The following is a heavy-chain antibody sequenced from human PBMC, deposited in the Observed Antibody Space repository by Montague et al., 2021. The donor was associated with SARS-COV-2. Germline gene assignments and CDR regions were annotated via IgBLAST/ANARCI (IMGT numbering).Heavy chain of an antibody. CDR2: IYHSGST. CDR3: ASRGAGWFGSNPERFDY. Sequence: SETLSLTCAVSGGSISSSNWWCWLLQPPGRGREWIGEIYHSGSTNYNPSLKSRVTISVDKTTNQFSLKLSSVTAADTAVYYCASRGAGWFGSNPERFDYWGQGTLVTVSS. CDR1: GGSISSSNW. J-gene: IGHJ4*02. D-gene: IGHD3-10*01. V-gene: IGHV4-4*02.